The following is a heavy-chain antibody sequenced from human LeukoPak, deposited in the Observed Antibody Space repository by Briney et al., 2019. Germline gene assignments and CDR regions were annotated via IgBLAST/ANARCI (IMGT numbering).Heavy chain of an antibody. D-gene: IGHD3-10*01. Sequence: GGSLRLSCAASGFTFSIYAMSWVRQAPGKGLEWVSAISGSGGSTYYADSVKGRLTISRDNSKNTLYLQMNSLRAEDTAVYYCAKGYYGSGSFDYWGQGTLVTVSS. CDR3: AKGYYGSGSFDY. V-gene: IGHV3-23*01. J-gene: IGHJ4*02. CDR1: GFTFSIYA. CDR2: ISGSGGST.